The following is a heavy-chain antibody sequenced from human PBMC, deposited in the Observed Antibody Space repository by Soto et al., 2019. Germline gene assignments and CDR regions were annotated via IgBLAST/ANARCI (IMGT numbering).Heavy chain of an antibody. CDR2: IYSGGNT. D-gene: IGHD6-13*01. V-gene: IGHV3-53*01. CDR3: ARDPPGIAASGAGG. Sequence: ASLVLSCAASGFTVSNNYMRWVRQAPGKGLEWVSLIYSGGNTHYADSVKGRFTISRDNSKNTLFLQMNSLRVEDTAVYYCARDPPGIAASGAGGWGQGTLVTVSS. J-gene: IGHJ4*02. CDR1: GFTVSNNY.